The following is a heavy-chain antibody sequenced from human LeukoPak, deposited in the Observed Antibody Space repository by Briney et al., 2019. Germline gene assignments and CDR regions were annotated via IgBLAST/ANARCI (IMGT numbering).Heavy chain of an antibody. V-gene: IGHV4-39*02. CDR3: AREGGSSWWDNWLDP. J-gene: IGHJ5*02. CDR1: GGSISSSSYY. CDR2: IYYSGST. Sequence: PSETLSLTCTVSGGSISSSSYYWGWIRQPPGKGLEWIGSIYYSGSTYYNPSLKSRVTISVDTSKNQFSLKLSSVTAADTAVYYCAREGGSSWWDNWLDPWGQGTLVTVSS. D-gene: IGHD6-13*01.